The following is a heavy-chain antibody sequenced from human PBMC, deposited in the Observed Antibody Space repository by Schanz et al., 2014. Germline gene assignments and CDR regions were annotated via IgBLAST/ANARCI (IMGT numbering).Heavy chain of an antibody. D-gene: IGHD2-21*01. CDR1: EFTFSSYA. CDR2: ISNDGSIK. Sequence: VQLVESGGGLVKPGGSLRLSCEASEFTFSSYAMHWVRQAPGKGLEWVAVISNDGSIKYYADSVEGRFTISRDNSRNTLYLQMNSLRTEDTAVYYCARDLEGYDGGGGGFDPWGQGTLVTVSS. V-gene: IGHV3-30-3*01. J-gene: IGHJ5*02. CDR3: ARDLEGYDGGGGGFDP.